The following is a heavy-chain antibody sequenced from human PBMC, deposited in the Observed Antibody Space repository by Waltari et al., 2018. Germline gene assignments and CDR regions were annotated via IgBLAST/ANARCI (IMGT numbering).Heavy chain of an antibody. J-gene: IGHJ3*02. D-gene: IGHD6-13*01. CDR2: IIPILGIA. Sequence: QVQLVQSGAEVKKPGSSVKVSCKASGGTFSSYAISWVRQAPGQGLEWLGGIIPILGIANYAQKFQGRVTITADESTSTAYMELSSLRSEDTAVYYCARRRQQLGAFDIWGQGTMVTVSS. CDR3: ARRRQQLGAFDI. CDR1: GGTFSSYA. V-gene: IGHV1-69*04.